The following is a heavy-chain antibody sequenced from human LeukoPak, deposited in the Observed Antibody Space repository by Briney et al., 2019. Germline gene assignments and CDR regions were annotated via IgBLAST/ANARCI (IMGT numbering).Heavy chain of an antibody. D-gene: IGHD3-3*01. CDR1: KFTFSHYG. CDR2: ISSDGSIK. V-gene: IGHV3-30*18. CDR3: VKEYHSRGFGAYFDY. Sequence: GGSLRLSCTASKFTFSHYGMQWVRQAPGKGLEWVAVISSDGSIKVYADSVKGRFTLSRDNSINTVDLQMNSPRAEDTAVYYCVKEYHSRGFGAYFDYWGQGTLVTVSS. J-gene: IGHJ4*02.